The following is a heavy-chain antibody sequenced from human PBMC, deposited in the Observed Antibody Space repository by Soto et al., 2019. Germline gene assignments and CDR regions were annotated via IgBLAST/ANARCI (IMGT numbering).Heavy chain of an antibody. Sequence: QVQLQESGPGLVKPSGTLSLTCAVSGGSVSSSNWWSWVRQPPGKGLEWIGEIYQSGRTNYNPSLKSRVTIXVXNXXNQFSLNLKSLTAADTAVYYCATMYYTDSSAFLEYWGQGTLVTVSS. D-gene: IGHD3-22*01. CDR2: IYQSGRT. CDR3: ATMYYTDSSAFLEY. J-gene: IGHJ4*02. CDR1: GGSVSSSNW. V-gene: IGHV4-4*02.